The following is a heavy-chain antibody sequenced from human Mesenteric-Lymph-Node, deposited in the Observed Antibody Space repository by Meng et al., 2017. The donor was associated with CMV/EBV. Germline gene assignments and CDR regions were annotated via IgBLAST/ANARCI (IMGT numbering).Heavy chain of an antibody. CDR2: ISSSGSTI. J-gene: IGHJ4*02. Sequence: GESLKISCAASGFTFGAYEMNWVRQAPGKGLQWLSYISSSGSTIYYADSVKGRFTISRDNAKNSTYLQMNSLRVEDTAVYYCARDRGMTPVTRSPHYFDYWGQGALVTVSS. CDR3: ARDRGMTPVTRSPHYFDY. D-gene: IGHD4-11*01. CDR1: GFTFGAYE. V-gene: IGHV3-48*03.